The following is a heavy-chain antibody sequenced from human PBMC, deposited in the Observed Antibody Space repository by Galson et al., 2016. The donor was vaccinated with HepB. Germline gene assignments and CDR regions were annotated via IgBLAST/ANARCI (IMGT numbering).Heavy chain of an antibody. Sequence: SLRLSCAAYEFTASSNYLNWIRQAPGKGLEWVSAIYSGGSTHYADSVKGRFTISRDNSKNTVYLEMKSLRAEDTAVYYCARALSGWDGFDYWGQGTLVIASS. D-gene: IGHD6-19*01. J-gene: IGHJ4*02. CDR3: ARALSGWDGFDY. CDR2: IYSGGST. CDR1: EFTASSNY. V-gene: IGHV3-53*01.